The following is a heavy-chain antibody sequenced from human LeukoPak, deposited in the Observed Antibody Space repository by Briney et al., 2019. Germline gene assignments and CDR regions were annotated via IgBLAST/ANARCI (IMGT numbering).Heavy chain of an antibody. V-gene: IGHV4-59*12. CDR1: GGSISSYY. CDR2: IYYSGST. CDR3: ARDNYGKNYYYYGMDV. Sequence: SETLSLTCSVSGGSISSYYWSWIRQPPGKGLEWIGYIYYSGSTYYNPSLKSRVTISVDTSKNQFSLKLSSVTAADTAVYYCARDNYGKNYYYYGMDVWGQGTTVTVSS. J-gene: IGHJ6*02. D-gene: IGHD4-11*01.